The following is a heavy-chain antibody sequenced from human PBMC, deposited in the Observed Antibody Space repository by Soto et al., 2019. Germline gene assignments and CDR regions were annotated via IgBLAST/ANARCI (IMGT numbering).Heavy chain of an antibody. CDR2: IYWDDDK. Sequence: QITLKESGPTLVKPTQTLTLTCTFSGFSLTTRGVGVGWIRQPPGKALECLALIYWDDDKRYSPSLQSRLSINKDTSKNRVVLTMTNVDPVDTATYYCAPIPNYYQYDWFDPWGQGTLVSVSS. D-gene: IGHD3-16*01. CDR3: APIPNYYQYDWFDP. V-gene: IGHV2-5*02. CDR1: GFSLTTRGVG. J-gene: IGHJ5*02.